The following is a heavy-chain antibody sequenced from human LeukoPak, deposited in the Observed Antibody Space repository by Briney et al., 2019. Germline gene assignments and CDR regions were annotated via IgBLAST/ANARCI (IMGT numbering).Heavy chain of an antibody. D-gene: IGHD1-26*01. CDR3: ARGSGIVGATDGMDV. CDR2: ISAYNGNT. Sequence: ASVKVSYKASGYTFTSYGISWMRQAPGQGLEWMGWISAYNGNTNYAQKLQGRVTMTTDTSTSSAYMELRSLRSDDTAVYYCARGSGIVGATDGMDVWGQGTTVTVSS. J-gene: IGHJ6*02. CDR1: GYTFTSYG. V-gene: IGHV1-18*01.